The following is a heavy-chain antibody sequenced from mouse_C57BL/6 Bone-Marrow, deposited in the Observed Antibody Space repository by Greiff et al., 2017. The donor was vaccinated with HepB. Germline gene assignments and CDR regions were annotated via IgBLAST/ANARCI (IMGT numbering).Heavy chain of an antibody. J-gene: IGHJ4*01. CDR3: ARGVYYYAMDY. CDR1: GYAFTNYL. V-gene: IGHV1-54*01. Sequence: VKLQQSGAELVRPGTSVKVSCKASGYAFTNYLIEWVKQRPGQGLEWIGVINPGSGGTNYNEKFKGKATLTADKSSSTAYMQLSSLTSEDSAVYFCARGVYYYAMDYWGQGTSVTVSS. CDR2: INPGSGGT.